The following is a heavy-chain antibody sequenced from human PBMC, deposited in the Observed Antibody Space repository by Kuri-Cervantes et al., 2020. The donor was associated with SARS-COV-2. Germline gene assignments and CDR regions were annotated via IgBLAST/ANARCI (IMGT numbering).Heavy chain of an antibody. D-gene: IGHD6-13*01. J-gene: IGHJ4*02. V-gene: IGHV3-33*08. CDR1: GFTFSSYA. CDR3: AREEYSSSWQTYYFDY. Sequence: GGSLRLSCAASGFTFSSYAMHWVRQAPGKGLEWVAVIWYDGSNKYYADSVKGRFTISRDNSKNTLYLQMNSLRDEDTAVYYCAREEYSSSWQTYYFDYWGQGTLVTVSS. CDR2: IWYDGSNK.